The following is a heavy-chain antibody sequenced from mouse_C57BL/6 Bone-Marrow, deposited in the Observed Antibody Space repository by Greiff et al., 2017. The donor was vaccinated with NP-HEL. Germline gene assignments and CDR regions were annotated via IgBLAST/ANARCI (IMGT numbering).Heavy chain of an antibody. CDR1: GYTFTSYW. D-gene: IGHD2-3*01. CDR3: ARLGWLLRDAMDY. J-gene: IGHJ4*01. CDR2: IHPNSGST. V-gene: IGHV1-64*01. Sequence: VQLQQPGAELVKPGASVKLSCKASGYTFTSYWMHWVKQRPGQGLEWIGMIHPNSGSTKYNEKFKGKATLTVDTSSSTAYMELHSLTSEDSAVYFCARLGWLLRDAMDYWGQGTSVTVSS.